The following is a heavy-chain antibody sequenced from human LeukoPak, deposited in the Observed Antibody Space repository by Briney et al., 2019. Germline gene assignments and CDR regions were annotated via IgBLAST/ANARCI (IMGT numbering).Heavy chain of an antibody. D-gene: IGHD3-9*01. CDR1: GFTFSRYS. Sequence: HPGGSLRLSCAASGFTFSRYSMSWVRQAPGKGLEWVSAISGSGGSTYYADSVKGRFTISRDNSKNTLYLQMNSLRAEDTAVYYCAKSDYDIWSAFQHWGQGTLVTVSS. V-gene: IGHV3-23*01. CDR2: ISGSGGST. CDR3: AKSDYDIWSAFQH. J-gene: IGHJ1*01.